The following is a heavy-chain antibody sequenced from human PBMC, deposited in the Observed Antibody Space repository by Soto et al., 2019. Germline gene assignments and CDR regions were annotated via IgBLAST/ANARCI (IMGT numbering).Heavy chain of an antibody. CDR2: INPTSGST. Sequence: QVQLVQSGAEVKKPGASVKVSCKTSGYTFTNYYMHWVRQAPGQGLEWMGIINPTSGSTTFAQKFQGRVTMTRDTSTSTGYMELSSLGSEDTAVYYCARVCSINCLGDQVTYGMDVWGQGTTVTVSS. J-gene: IGHJ6*02. CDR1: GYTFTNYY. V-gene: IGHV1-46*01. D-gene: IGHD2-2*01. CDR3: ARVCSINCLGDQVTYGMDV.